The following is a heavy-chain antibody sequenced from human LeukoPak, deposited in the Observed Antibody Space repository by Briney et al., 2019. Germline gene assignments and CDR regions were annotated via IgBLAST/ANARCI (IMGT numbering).Heavy chain of an antibody. D-gene: IGHD3-22*01. Sequence: PGGSLRLSCAASGFTFTTFGMHWVRQAPGKGLEWVAVISYDGSNKYYADSVKGRFTISRDNSKNTLYLQMNSLRAEDTAVYYCAKDFGGSSGSIDYWGQGTLVTVSS. CDR2: ISYDGSNK. V-gene: IGHV3-30*18. J-gene: IGHJ4*02. CDR3: AKDFGGSSGSIDY. CDR1: GFTFTTFG.